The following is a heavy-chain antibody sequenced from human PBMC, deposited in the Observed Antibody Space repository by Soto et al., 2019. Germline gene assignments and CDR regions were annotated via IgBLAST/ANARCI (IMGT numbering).Heavy chain of an antibody. Sequence: ETLSLTCTVSGGSISSNYCTWIRQPPGKGLEWNGYVYNSGSTNYNPALRSRVTISEDTSKSQFSLKVNSMTAADTAVYYCARYRRGAVAGYTLDTGGQGILVTVYS. CDR2: VYNSGST. V-gene: IGHV4-59*12. D-gene: IGHD6-13*01. CDR1: GGSISSNY. CDR3: ARYRRGAVAGYTLDT. J-gene: IGHJ5*02.